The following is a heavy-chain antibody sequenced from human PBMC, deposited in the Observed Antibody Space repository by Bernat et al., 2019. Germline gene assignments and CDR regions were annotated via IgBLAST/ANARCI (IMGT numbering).Heavy chain of an antibody. CDR3: AKVGGGVDY. CDR2: ISWNSGSI. CDR1: GFTFDDYA. Sequence: EVQLVESGGGLVQPGRSLRLSCAASGFTFDDYAMHWVRQAPGKRLEWVSGISWNSGSIGYADSVKGRFTISRDNAKNSLYLQMNSLRAEDTALYYCAKVGGGVDYWGQGTLVTVSS. J-gene: IGHJ4*02. D-gene: IGHD3-16*01. V-gene: IGHV3-9*01.